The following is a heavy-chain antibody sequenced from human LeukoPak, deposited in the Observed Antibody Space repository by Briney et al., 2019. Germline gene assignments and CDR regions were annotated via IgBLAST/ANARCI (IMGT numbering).Heavy chain of an antibody. J-gene: IGHJ5*02. D-gene: IGHD4-17*01. CDR3: ARVGAVTTLNWFDP. Sequence: SQTLYLTCTVSGGSISSGDYYWSWIRQPPGKGLEWIGYICYSGSTYYNPSLKSRVTISVDTSKNQFSLKLSSVTAADTAVYYCARVGAVTTLNWFDPWGQGTLVTVSS. V-gene: IGHV4-30-4*01. CDR1: GGSISSGDYY. CDR2: ICYSGST.